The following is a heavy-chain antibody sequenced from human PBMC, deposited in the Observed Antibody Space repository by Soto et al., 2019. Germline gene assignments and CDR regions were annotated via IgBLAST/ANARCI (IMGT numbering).Heavy chain of an antibody. CDR3: AKDGSHNFDY. D-gene: IGHD1-26*01. CDR2: MSYDGSNE. Sequence: QVQLVESGGGVVQPGRSLRLSCAASGFTFSHYAMHWVRQAPGKGLEWVALMSYDGSNEYYADSVKGRFTISRDNSKNTLYLQMNSLRAEDTAVYYCAKDGSHNFDYSCQGTLVPVSS. V-gene: IGHV3-30*18. CDR1: GFTFSHYA. J-gene: IGHJ4*02.